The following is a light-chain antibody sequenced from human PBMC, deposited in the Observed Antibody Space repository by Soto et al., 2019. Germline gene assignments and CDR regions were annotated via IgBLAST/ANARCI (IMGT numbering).Light chain of an antibody. CDR2: GNR. Sequence: QSVLTQPPSVSGAPGQTVTISCTGSSSNIGAGYSVHWYQQFPGTAPKLLIYGNRNRPSGVPDRFFGSQSGTSASLAITGLQAEDEADYYCQSYDSSLSGSWVFGGGTKVTVL. CDR3: QSYDSSLSGSWV. J-gene: IGLJ3*02. V-gene: IGLV1-40*01. CDR1: SSNIGAGYS.